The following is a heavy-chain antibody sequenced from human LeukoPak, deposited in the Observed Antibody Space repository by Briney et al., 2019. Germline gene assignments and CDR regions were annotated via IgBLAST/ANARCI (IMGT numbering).Heavy chain of an antibody. CDR2: VYSDGGT. CDR1: DDSISNYY. J-gene: IGHJ4*02. D-gene: IGHD3-9*01. CDR3: ARGEDFERYYLAY. V-gene: IGHV4-4*07. Sequence: SETLSLTCSVSDDSISNYYWSWIRQPAGKGLEWIGRVYSDGGTTYNPSLKSRVSMSVDTSNNQFSLRLTSVTAADTAVYFCARGEDFERYYLAYWGQGTLVTVSS.